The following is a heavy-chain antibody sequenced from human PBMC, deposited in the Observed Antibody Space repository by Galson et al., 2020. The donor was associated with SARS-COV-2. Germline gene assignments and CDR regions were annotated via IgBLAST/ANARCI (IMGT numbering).Heavy chain of an antibody. Sequence: SVKVSCKASGGTFSSYAISWVRQAPGQGLEWMGGIIPIFGTANYAQKFQGRVTITADESTSTAYMELSSLRSEDTAVYYCARNGIYYGSGSPSALSFFDYWGQGTLVTVSS. D-gene: IGHD3-10*01. CDR1: GGTFSSYA. CDR3: ARNGIYYGSGSPSALSFFDY. CDR2: IIPIFGTA. V-gene: IGHV1-69*13. J-gene: IGHJ4*02.